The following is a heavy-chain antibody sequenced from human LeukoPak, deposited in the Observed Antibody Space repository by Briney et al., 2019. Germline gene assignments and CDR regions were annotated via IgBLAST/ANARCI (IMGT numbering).Heavy chain of an antibody. J-gene: IGHJ4*02. CDR2: IRYDGSNK. Sequence: PGGSLRLSCAASGFTFSSYGMHWVRQAPGKGLEWVAFIRYDGSNKYYADSVKGRFTISRDNSKNTLYLQLNSLRAEDTAVYFCAKDQATQYDFWSGFGYWGQGTLVTVSS. CDR1: GFTFSSYG. CDR3: AKDQATQYDFWSGFGY. D-gene: IGHD3-3*01. V-gene: IGHV3-30*02.